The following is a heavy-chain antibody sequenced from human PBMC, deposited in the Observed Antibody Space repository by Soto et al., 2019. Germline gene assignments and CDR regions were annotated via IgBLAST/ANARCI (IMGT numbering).Heavy chain of an antibody. Sequence: ASVKVSCKASGYTFTSYGISWVRQAPGQGFEWMGWISAYNGNTNYAQKLQGRVTMTTDTSTSTAYMELRSLRSDDTAVYYCARDPHIAVAGTIFDYWGQGTLVTVSS. D-gene: IGHD6-19*01. CDR3: ARDPHIAVAGTIFDY. CDR2: ISAYNGNT. V-gene: IGHV1-18*01. J-gene: IGHJ4*02. CDR1: GYTFTSYG.